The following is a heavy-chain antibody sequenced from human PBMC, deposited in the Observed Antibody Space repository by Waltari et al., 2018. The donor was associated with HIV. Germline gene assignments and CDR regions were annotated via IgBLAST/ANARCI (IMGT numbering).Heavy chain of an antibody. CDR2: ASRSGST. J-gene: IGHJ4*02. CDR1: GYSINSDYY. V-gene: IGHV4-38-2*01. CDR3: GSGSRRGHSHGIDY. Sequence: QVQLHESGPGMVKPSETLSLTCAVSGYSINSDYYWGWIRQPPGKGLEWIGSASRSGSTYYSPSLKSRVTISLDTSKNQFSLKLNSVAAADTAVYYCGSGSRRGHSHGIDYWGQGTLVTVSS. D-gene: IGHD5-18*01.